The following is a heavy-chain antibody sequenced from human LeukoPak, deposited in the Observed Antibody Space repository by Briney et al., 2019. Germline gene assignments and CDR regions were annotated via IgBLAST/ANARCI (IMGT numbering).Heavy chain of an antibody. Sequence: GGSLRLSCAASGFTFSSYAMHWVRQAPGKGLEWVAVISSDGSYKYYADSVKGRFTISRDNSKNTLYLQMNSLRVEDTAVYYCARDGTTHYFRTLGDAFDIWGQGTMVTVSS. J-gene: IGHJ3*02. CDR3: ARDGTTHYFRTLGDAFDI. V-gene: IGHV3-30*04. CDR1: GFTFSSYA. D-gene: IGHD1/OR15-1a*01. CDR2: ISSDGSYK.